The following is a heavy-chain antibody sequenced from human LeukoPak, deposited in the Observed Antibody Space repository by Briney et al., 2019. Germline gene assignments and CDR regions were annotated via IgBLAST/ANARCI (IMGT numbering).Heavy chain of an antibody. Sequence: SVKVSCKASGYTFTSYGISWVRQAPGQGLEWMGGIIPIFGTANYAQKFQGRVTITADESTSTAYMELSSLRSEDTAVYYCARMVEMATINYFDYWGQGTLVTVSS. J-gene: IGHJ4*02. CDR1: GYTFTSYG. D-gene: IGHD5-24*01. CDR3: ARMVEMATINYFDY. V-gene: IGHV1-69*13. CDR2: IIPIFGTA.